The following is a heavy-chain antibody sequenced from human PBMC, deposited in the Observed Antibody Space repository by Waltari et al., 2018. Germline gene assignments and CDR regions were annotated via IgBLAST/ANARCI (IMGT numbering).Heavy chain of an antibody. V-gene: IGHV1-8*01. D-gene: IGHD3-9*01. Sequence: QVQLVQSGAEVKKPGASVKVSCKASGYTFTSYDINWVRQATGQGLEWMGWMNPNSGNTGYAQKFQGRVTMTRNTSISTAYMELSSLRSEDTAVYYCAADTRYFDWLPLHYWGQGTLVTVSS. CDR2: MNPNSGNT. CDR1: GYTFTSYD. J-gene: IGHJ4*02. CDR3: AADTRYFDWLPLHY.